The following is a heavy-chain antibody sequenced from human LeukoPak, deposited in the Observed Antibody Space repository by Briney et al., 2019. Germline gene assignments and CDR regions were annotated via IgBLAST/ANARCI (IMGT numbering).Heavy chain of an antibody. CDR3: AANSADYNSLGSSYKV. CDR1: GASISSSPYY. V-gene: IGHV4-39*01. D-gene: IGHD3-10*01. CDR2: ISYSGTT. J-gene: IGHJ4*02. Sequence: SETLSLTCTVSGASISSSPYYWGWIRQSPGKGLEWIGRISYSGTTYYNPSLKSRVTISVDTSKNQFSLKLSSVTAADTAVYYCAANSADYNSLGSSYKVWGQGTLVTVSS.